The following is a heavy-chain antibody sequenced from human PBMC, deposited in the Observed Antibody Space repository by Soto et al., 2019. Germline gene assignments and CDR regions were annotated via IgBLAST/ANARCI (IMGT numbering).Heavy chain of an antibody. V-gene: IGHV5-51*01. CDR1: GYSFTSYW. J-gene: IGHJ4*02. CDR3: ATSYSSGWLRWY. D-gene: IGHD6-19*01. CDR2: IYPGDSDT. Sequence: GESLKISCKGSGYSFTSYWLGCVRQMPGKGLDWMVIIYPGDSDTRYSPSFQGQVTISADKSISTAYLQWSSLKASDTAMYYCATSYSSGWLRWYSGQATLVTVSS.